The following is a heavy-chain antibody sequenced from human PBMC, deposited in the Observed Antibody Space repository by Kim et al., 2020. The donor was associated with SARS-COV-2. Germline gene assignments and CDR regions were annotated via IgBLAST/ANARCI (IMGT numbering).Heavy chain of an antibody. D-gene: IGHD2-2*02. Sequence: YGDAVKGRLTISRDKSKNTLYLQMNSLRAADTAVYYCAKGRSTSCYTDFDCWGQGTLVTVSS. J-gene: IGHJ4*02. V-gene: IGHV3-23*01. CDR3: AKGRSTSCYTDFDC.